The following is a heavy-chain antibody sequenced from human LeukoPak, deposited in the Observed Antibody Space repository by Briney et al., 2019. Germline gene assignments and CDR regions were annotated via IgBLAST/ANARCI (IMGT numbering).Heavy chain of an antibody. CDR1: GFTFSDYG. V-gene: IGHV3-21*01. J-gene: IGHJ3*02. Sequence: GGSLRLSCAASGFTFSDYGMHWVRQAPGKGLEWVSSISSSSSYIYYADSVKGRFTISRDNAKNSLYLQMNSLRAEDTAVYYCARGLLAARRAFDIWGQGTMVTVSS. D-gene: IGHD1-14*01. CDR3: ARGLLAARRAFDI. CDR2: ISSSSSYI.